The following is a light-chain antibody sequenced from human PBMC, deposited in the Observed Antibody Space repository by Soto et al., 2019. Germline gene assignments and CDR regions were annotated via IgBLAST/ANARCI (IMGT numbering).Light chain of an antibody. CDR2: SNN. J-gene: IGLJ3*02. V-gene: IGLV1-47*02. CDR1: SSNIGSNY. CDR3: AAWDDSLSGRALWV. Sequence: QSVLTQPPSASGTPGQRVTISCSGSSSNIGSNYVYWYQQLPGTAPKLLIYSNNQRPSGVPDRFSGSKSGTSASLAISGLRSEDEADYYCAAWDDSLSGRALWVFGGGTKLTVL.